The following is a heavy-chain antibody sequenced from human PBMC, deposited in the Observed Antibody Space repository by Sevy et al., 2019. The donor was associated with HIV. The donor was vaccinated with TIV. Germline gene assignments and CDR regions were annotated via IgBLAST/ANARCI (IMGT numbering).Heavy chain of an antibody. Sequence: ASVKVSCKASGYTFTGYYIHWVRQAPGQGLEWMGRMNPKTGNSDQMRKFQDRVTMTADRSISTAYMELSSLTSDDAAVYFGATGDIQHLDWTTVGAFDFWGQGTVVTVSS. D-gene: IGHD4-17*01. V-gene: IGHV1-2*06. CDR2: MNPKTGNS. CDR3: ATGDIQHLDWTTVGAFDF. J-gene: IGHJ3*01. CDR1: GYTFTGYY.